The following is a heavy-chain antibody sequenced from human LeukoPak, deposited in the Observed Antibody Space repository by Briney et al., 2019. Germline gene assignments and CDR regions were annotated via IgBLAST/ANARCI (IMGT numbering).Heavy chain of an antibody. CDR1: GFTFRSYG. V-gene: IGHV3-33*06. Sequence: GGSLRLSCAASGFTFRSYGMPWVRQAPGKGLEWVAVIWYDGSNKYYADSVKGRFTISRDNSKNTLYLQMNSLRAEDTAVYYCAKQNDYDYSNYDYWGQGTLVTVSS. CDR2: IWYDGSNK. J-gene: IGHJ4*02. CDR3: AKQNDYDYSNYDY. D-gene: IGHD4-11*01.